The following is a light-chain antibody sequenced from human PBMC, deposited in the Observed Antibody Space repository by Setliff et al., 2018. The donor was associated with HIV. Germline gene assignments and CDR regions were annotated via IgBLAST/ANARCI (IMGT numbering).Light chain of an antibody. J-gene: IGLJ1*01. V-gene: IGLV2-14*03. CDR2: DVH. CDR3: NSYRSGSTFYV. Sequence: QSVLTKPASVSGSPGQSITISCTGTSSDIGGYNYVSWYRQYPGKAPKLIIYDVHKRPSGFSNRFSGSKSGNTASLTISGLQAEDEADYYCNSYRSGSTFYVFGTGTKVTVL. CDR1: SSDIGGYNY.